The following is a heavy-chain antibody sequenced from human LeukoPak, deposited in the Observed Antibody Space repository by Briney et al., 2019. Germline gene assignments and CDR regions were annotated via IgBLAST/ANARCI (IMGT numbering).Heavy chain of an antibody. V-gene: IGHV4-39*07. D-gene: IGHD3-10*01. J-gene: IGHJ3*01. CDR3: AREDGNYYYGSENL. CDR2: IYYSGST. CDR1: GGSISSSSYY. Sequence: PSETLSLTCTVSGGSISSSSYYWGWIRQPPGKGLEWIGSIYYSGSTYYNPSLKSRVTISVDTSKNQFSLKLSSVTAADTAVYYCAREDGNYYYGSENLWGQGTVVTVSS.